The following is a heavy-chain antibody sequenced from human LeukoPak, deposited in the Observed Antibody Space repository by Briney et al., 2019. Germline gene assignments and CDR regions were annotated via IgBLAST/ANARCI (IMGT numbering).Heavy chain of an antibody. J-gene: IGHJ4*02. CDR3: ARGLPTEIIDY. CDR1: GYTFTSYY. D-gene: IGHD3-16*01. CDR2: INPSGGST. V-gene: IGHV1-46*01. Sequence: ASVQVSCKASGYTFTSYYVHWVRQAPGQGLEWMGIINPSGGSTSYAQKFQGRVTMTRDMSTSTVYMELSSLRSEDTAVYYCARGLPTEIIDYWGQGTLVTVSS.